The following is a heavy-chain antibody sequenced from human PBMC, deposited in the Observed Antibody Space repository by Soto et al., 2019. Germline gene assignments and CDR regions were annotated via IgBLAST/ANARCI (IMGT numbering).Heavy chain of an antibody. CDR3: AIVPLEGIADPGRLDAFDI. CDR2: ISYDGSNK. Sequence: GGSLRLSCAASGFTFSSYAMHWVRQAPGKGLEWVAVISYDGSNKYYADSVKGRFTISRDNSKNTLYLQMNSLRAEDTAVYYCAIVPLEGIADPGRLDAFDIWGQGTMVTVSS. J-gene: IGHJ3*02. V-gene: IGHV3-30-3*01. CDR1: GFTFSSYA. D-gene: IGHD6-13*01.